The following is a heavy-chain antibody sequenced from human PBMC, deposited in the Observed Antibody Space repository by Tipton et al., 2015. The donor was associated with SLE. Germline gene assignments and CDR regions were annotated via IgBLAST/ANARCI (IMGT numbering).Heavy chain of an antibody. D-gene: IGHD3-22*01. J-gene: IGHJ4*02. CDR3: ARDRRYYDSRSPLDY. CDR2: ISSSSSYI. Sequence: SLRLSCAASGFTFSDYYMSWIRQAPGKGLEWVSSISSSSSYIYYADSVKGRFTISRDNAKNSLYLQMNSLRAEDTAVYYCARDRRYYDSRSPLDYWGQGTLVTVSS. V-gene: IGHV3-11*06. CDR1: GFTFSDYY.